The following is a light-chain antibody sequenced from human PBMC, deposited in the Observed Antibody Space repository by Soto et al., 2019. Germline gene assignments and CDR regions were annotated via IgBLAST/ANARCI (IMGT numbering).Light chain of an antibody. CDR3: ISYRGSDTSSV. Sequence: QSALTQPASVSGSPGQSITISCTGTSSDIGSYNYVAWYQQFPGKTPKLIIYEVRNRPSGVSFRFSGSKSGNTASLTISGLQAEDVADYYCISYRGSDTSSVFGTGPNVTVL. J-gene: IGLJ1*01. CDR2: EVR. V-gene: IGLV2-14*01. CDR1: SSDIGSYNY.